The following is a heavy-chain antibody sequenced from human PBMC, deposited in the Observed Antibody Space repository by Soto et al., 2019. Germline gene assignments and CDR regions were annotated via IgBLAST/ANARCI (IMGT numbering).Heavy chain of an antibody. CDR2: IWNDGSNS. D-gene: IGHD6-13*01. CDR3: ARRQISPPTRGAATARGAMEV. J-gene: IGHJ6*02. Sequence: QVQLVESGGGVVQPGRSLRLSCAASGFTFNNYGMHWVRQAPVKGLEWVAVIWNDGSNSYYANSVKGRFTISRDNSKNTLYLQMSSLRAEDTAVYYCARRQISPPTRGAATARGAMEVWGQGTTVTVSS. CDR1: GFTFNNYG. V-gene: IGHV3-33*01.